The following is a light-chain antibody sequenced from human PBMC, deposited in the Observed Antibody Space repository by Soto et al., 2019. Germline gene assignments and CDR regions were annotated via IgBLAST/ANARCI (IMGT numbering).Light chain of an antibody. J-gene: IGKJ1*01. CDR2: AAS. V-gene: IGKV1-17*01. Sequence: DIQMTQSPSSLSASVGDRVTITCRASQGIRSDLGWYQQKPGKAPKGLIYAASSLESGVPSRFSGSGSGTEFTLTITSLQPDDFATYYCQQYNSYPWTFGQGTKVEIK. CDR3: QQYNSYPWT. CDR1: QGIRSD.